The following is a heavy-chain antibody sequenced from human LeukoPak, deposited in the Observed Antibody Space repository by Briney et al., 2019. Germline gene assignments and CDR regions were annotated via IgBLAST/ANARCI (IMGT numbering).Heavy chain of an antibody. Sequence: GGSLRLSCAASGFTFSSYAMSWVRQAPGGGVEWGGFIRSKAFGATTEYAASVKGRFTVSRDDSKSIAYLQMNSLKTEDTAVYYCTRGPPGLTVTYFQHWGQGTLVTVSS. J-gene: IGHJ1*01. D-gene: IGHD4-11*01. CDR1: GFTFSSYA. CDR2: IRSKAFGATT. CDR3: TRGPPGLTVTYFQH. V-gene: IGHV3-49*04.